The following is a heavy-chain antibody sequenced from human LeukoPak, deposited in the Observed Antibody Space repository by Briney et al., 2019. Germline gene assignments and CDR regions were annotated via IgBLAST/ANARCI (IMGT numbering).Heavy chain of an antibody. V-gene: IGHV3-30-3*01. D-gene: IGHD3-9*01. Sequence: GGSLRLSCAASGFTFSSYAMHWVRQAPGKGLEWVAVISYDGSNKYYADSVKGRFTISRDNSKNTLYLQMNSLRAEDTAVYYCARGGYYDILTGYYAPGYWGQGTLVTVSS. J-gene: IGHJ4*02. CDR1: GFTFSSYA. CDR3: ARGGYYDILTGYYAPGY. CDR2: ISYDGSNK.